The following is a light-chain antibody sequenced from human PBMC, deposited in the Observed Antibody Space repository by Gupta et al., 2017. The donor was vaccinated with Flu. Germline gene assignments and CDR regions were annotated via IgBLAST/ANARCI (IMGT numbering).Light chain of an antibody. CDR1: QSISSW. Sequence: DIQMTQSPSTLSASVGDRVTITGRASQSISSWLAWYQQKPGKAPKLLIYKASSLESGVPSWFSGSGSGTEFTLTISSLQPDDFALDYCQQYRAFGQGTKVEIK. J-gene: IGKJ1*01. CDR2: KAS. CDR3: QQYRA. V-gene: IGKV1-5*03.